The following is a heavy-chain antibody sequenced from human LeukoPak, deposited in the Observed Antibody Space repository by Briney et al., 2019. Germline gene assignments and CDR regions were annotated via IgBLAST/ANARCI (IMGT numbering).Heavy chain of an antibody. J-gene: IGHJ4*02. CDR1: GFTFSSYD. CDR2: IGTAGDT. CDR3: ARGLSDYYDSSGQPFDY. V-gene: IGHV3-13*04. D-gene: IGHD3-22*01. Sequence: GRSLRLSCAASGFTFSSYDMHWVRQATGKGLEWVSAIGTAGDTYYPGSVKGRFTISRENAKNSLYLQMNSLRAGDTAVYYCARGLSDYYDSSGQPFDYWGQGTLVTVSS.